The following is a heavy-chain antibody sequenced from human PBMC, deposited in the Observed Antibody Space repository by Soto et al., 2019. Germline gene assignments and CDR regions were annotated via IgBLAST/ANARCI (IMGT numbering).Heavy chain of an antibody. J-gene: IGHJ1*01. CDR1: GFTVSGSY. V-gene: IGHV3-66*01. CDR2: IYGGGST. Sequence: GGSLRLSCAASGFTVSGSYMNLIRQAPGKGLEWVSVIYGGGSTYYAGSVEGRFTISRDNSKNTLYLQMNSLRAEDTAVYYCAKGVAAAGLEYFQHWGPGTLVTVSS. D-gene: IGHD6-13*01. CDR3: AKGVAAAGLEYFQH.